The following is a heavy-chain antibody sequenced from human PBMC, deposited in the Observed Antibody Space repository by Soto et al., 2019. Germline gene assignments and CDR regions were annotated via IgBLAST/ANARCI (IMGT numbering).Heavy chain of an antibody. CDR2: ISYDGSNK. J-gene: IGHJ6*02. V-gene: IGHV3-30*18. D-gene: IGHD3-3*01. CDR3: AKDFKYYDFWSGRNENYYYYGMDV. Sequence: GGSLRLSCAASGFTFSSYGMHWVRQAPGKGLEWVAVISYDGSNKYYADSVKGRFTISRDNSKNTLYLQMNSLRAEDTAVYYCAKDFKYYDFWSGRNENYYYYGMDVWGQGTTVTVSS. CDR1: GFTFSSYG.